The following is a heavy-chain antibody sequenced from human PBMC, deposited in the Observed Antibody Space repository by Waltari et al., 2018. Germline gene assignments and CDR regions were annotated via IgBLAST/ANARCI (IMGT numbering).Heavy chain of an antibody. V-gene: IGHV3-7*01. D-gene: IGHD6-19*01. CDR2: IKQDGSGK. CDR3: ATSGWYCFDY. J-gene: IGHJ4*02. CDR1: GFTLSSFW. Sequence: EVKLVESGGGLVQPGGSVRLSCAASGFTLSSFWMNWVRQTPGKGLEWVAGIKQDGSGKYYADSVKGRFTISRDNAKNSLYLQMNSLRAEDTAVYYCATSGWYCFDYWGQGTLVTVSS.